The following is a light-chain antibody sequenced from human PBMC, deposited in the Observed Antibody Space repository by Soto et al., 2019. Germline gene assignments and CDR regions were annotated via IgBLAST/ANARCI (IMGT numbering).Light chain of an antibody. CDR2: GAS. CDR3: QQYGSSGT. J-gene: IGKJ1*01. Sequence: VLTQSPSTLTLSPGERATLSCRASQSVSNNYLAWYQQKPGQAPRLLIYGASYRATGIPDRFSGSGSGTDFTLTISRLEPEDFTVYYCQQYGSSGTFGQGTKVDIK. CDR1: QSVSNNY. V-gene: IGKV3-20*01.